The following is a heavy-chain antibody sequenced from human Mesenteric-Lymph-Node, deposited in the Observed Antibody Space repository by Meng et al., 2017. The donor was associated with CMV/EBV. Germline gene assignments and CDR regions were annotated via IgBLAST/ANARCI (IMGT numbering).Heavy chain of an antibody. V-gene: IGHV3-53*05. J-gene: IGHJ6*02. Sequence: GESLKISCAASGFTVSSNYMSWVRQAPGKGLEWVSVIYSGGSTYYADSVKGRFTISRDNSKNTLYLQMNSLRAEDTAVYYCAKKYREALDVWGQGTTVTVSS. D-gene: IGHD5-18*01. CDR1: GFTVSSNY. CDR3: AKKYREALDV. CDR2: IYSGGST.